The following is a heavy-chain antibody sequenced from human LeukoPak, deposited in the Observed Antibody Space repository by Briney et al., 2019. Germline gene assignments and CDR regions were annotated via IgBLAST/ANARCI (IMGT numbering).Heavy chain of an antibody. Sequence: ASVKVSCKASGYIFTSYAMHWVRQAPGQRLEWMGWINAGNGNTKYSQKFQGRVTITRDTSASTAYMELSSLRSEDTAVYYCARAETYYDFWSGYGTKYYFDYWGRGTLVTVSS. CDR3: ARAETYYDFWSGYGTKYYFDY. CDR1: GYIFTSYA. J-gene: IGHJ4*02. CDR2: INAGNGNT. V-gene: IGHV1-3*01. D-gene: IGHD3-3*01.